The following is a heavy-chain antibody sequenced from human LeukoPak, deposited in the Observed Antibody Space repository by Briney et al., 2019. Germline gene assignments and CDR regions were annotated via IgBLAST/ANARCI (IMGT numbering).Heavy chain of an antibody. CDR3: ARRRGGFGEGDFDY. D-gene: IGHD3-10*01. CDR2: IKSDAGT. CDR1: GFPANTKN. V-gene: IGHV3-66*04. J-gene: IGHJ4*02. Sequence: GGSLRLSCAASGFPANTKNMYWVRQAPGKGLEWVSSIKSDAGTDYADSVRGRFTHSRDDSKNTLYLQMTSLRVDDTAVYYCARRRGGFGEGDFDYRGQGGMVTVSS.